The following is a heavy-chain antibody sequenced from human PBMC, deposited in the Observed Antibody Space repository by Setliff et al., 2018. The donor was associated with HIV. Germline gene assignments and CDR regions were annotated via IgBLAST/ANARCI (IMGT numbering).Heavy chain of an antibody. CDR2: IHSTGST. CDR3: ATRPRIAARPFDY. V-gene: IGHV4-4*07. Sequence: SETLSLTCTVSGDSISGQYWSWIRQPAGKGLEWIGRIHSTGSTHYNPSLKSRVTMSVDTSKNQFSLKLSSVTAADTAVYYCATRPRIAARPFDYWGQGMLVTVSS. CDR1: GDSISGQY. D-gene: IGHD6-6*01. J-gene: IGHJ4*02.